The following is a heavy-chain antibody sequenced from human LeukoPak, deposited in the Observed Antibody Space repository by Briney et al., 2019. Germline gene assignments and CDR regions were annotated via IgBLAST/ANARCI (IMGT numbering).Heavy chain of an antibody. V-gene: IGHV4-59*01. CDR2: IYYSGST. J-gene: IGHJ6*02. CDR3: AGEGPAANYYYGMDV. D-gene: IGHD2-2*01. CDR1: GGSISSYY. Sequence: PSETLSLTCTVSGGSISSYYWSWIRQPPGKGLEWTGYIYYSGSTNYNPSLKSRVTISVDTSKNQFSLKLSSVTAADTAVYYCAGEGPAANYYYGMDVWGQGTTVTVSS.